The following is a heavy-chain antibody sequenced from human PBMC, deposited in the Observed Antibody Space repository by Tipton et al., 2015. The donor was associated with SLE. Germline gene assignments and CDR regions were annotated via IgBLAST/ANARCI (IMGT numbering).Heavy chain of an antibody. Sequence: SLRLSCAASGFTFSNHGMHWVRQAPGKGLEWVTVISYDGSNKYYADSVKGRFTISRDNSKNTLYLQMNSLRAEDTAVYYCAREGDLEPTAFDIWGQGTMVTVSS. CDR2: ISYDGSNK. CDR3: AREGDLEPTAFDI. D-gene: IGHD1-1*01. CDR1: GFTFSNHG. V-gene: IGHV3-30*03. J-gene: IGHJ3*02.